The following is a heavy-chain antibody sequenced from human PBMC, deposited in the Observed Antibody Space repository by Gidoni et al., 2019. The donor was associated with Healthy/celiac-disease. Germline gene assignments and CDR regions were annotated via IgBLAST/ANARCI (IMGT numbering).Heavy chain of an antibody. CDR2: IIPILGIA. CDR3: AGDPQTAMESYYYYYGMDV. D-gene: IGHD5-18*01. J-gene: IGHJ6*02. CDR1: GGTFSSYA. V-gene: IGHV1-69*04. Sequence: QVQLVQSGAEVKKPGSSVKVSCKASGGTFSSYAISWVRQDPGQGLEWMGRIIPILGIANYAQKFQGRVTITADKSTSTAYMELSSLRSEDTAVYYCAGDPQTAMESYYYYYGMDVWGQGTTVTVSS.